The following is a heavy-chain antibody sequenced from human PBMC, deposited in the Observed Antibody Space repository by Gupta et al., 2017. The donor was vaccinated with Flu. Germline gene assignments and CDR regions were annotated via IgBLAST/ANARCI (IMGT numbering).Heavy chain of an antibody. J-gene: IGHJ4*02. CDR2: ILPIIGAT. Sequence: VKVSCKASGGTFSSESITWVRQAPGQGLEWMGGILPIIGATNYAQKFQDRVTITADEPTRTAYMELSSLRSDDTAVYYCAREFPCGGDCYVLDSWGQGTLVSVYS. CDR1: GGTFSSES. V-gene: IGHV1-69*01. D-gene: IGHD2-21*02. CDR3: AREFPCGGDCYVLDS.